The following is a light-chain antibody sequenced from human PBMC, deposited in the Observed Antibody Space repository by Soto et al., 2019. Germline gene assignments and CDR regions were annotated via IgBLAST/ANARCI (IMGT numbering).Light chain of an antibody. V-gene: IGKV3-15*01. J-gene: IGKJ1*01. CDR1: QSVSSN. CDR2: GAS. Sequence: EIVMTQSPATLSVSPGDRATLSCRASQSVSSNLAWYQQRPGQAPRLLIYGASTRATGIPARFSGSGSGTEFTLTISSLQSEDFAVYYCQQYNSYSEAFGQGTKVELK. CDR3: QQYNSYSEA.